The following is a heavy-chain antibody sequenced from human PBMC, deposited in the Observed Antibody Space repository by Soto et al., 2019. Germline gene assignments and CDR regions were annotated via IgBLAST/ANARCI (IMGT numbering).Heavy chain of an antibody. CDR2: ISAYNGNT. D-gene: IGHD3-10*01. Sequence: QVQLVQSGAEVKKPGASVKVSCKASGYTFTSYGISWVRQAPGQGLEWMGWISAYNGNTNYAQKLQGRVTMTTDTSTSTAYMELRSLRSDDTAVYYCASKRVYYYGSGSYYYYYGMDVWGQGTTVTVSS. V-gene: IGHV1-18*01. CDR3: ASKRVYYYGSGSYYYYYGMDV. CDR1: GYTFTSYG. J-gene: IGHJ6*02.